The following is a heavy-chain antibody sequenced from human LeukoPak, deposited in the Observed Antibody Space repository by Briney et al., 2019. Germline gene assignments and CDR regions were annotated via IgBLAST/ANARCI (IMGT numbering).Heavy chain of an antibody. CDR2: IKQDGSEK. D-gene: IGHD1-26*01. J-gene: IGHJ4*02. CDR1: GFTFSSYW. V-gene: IGHV3-7*01. CDR3: ARYSGSDWVYFDY. Sequence: AGGSLRLSCAASGFTFSSYWMSWVRQAPGKGLEWVANIKQDGSEKYYVYSVKGRFTISRDNAKNSLYLQMNSLRAEDTAVYYCARYSGSDWVYFDYWGQGTLVTVSS.